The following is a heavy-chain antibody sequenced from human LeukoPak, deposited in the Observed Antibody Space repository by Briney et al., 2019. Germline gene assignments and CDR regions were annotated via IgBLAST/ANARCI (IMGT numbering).Heavy chain of an antibody. J-gene: IGHJ6*03. Sequence: GGSLRLSCAASGFIFDDYGMSWVRQAPGKGLEWVSDINWNGGSTGYADSVKGRFTISRDNAKNSLYLQMNSLRAEDTAVYYCAKDTTVNYYYMDVWGKGTTVTVSS. D-gene: IGHD4-11*01. V-gene: IGHV3-20*04. CDR3: AKDTTVNYYYMDV. CDR1: GFIFDDYG. CDR2: INWNGGST.